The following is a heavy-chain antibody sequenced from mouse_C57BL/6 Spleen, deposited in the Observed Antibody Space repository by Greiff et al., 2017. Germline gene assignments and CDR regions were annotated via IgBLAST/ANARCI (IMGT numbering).Heavy chain of an antibody. Sequence: QVQLQQSGPELVKPGASVKISCKASGYAFSSSWMNWVKQRPGKGLEWIGRIYPGDGDTNYNGKFKGKATLTADKSSSTAYMQLSSLTSEDSAVYVCASYYGSSEAPFDYWGQGTTLTVSS. CDR3: ASYYGSSEAPFDY. J-gene: IGHJ2*01. V-gene: IGHV1-82*01. CDR1: GYAFSSSW. D-gene: IGHD1-1*01. CDR2: IYPGDGDT.